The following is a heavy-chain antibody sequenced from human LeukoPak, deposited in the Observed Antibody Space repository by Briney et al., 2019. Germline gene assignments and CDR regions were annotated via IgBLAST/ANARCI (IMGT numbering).Heavy chain of an antibody. CDR3: ARLGSGSNNWFDP. Sequence: SETLSLTCSVSGDSITKHYWSWIRQPPGKGLEWIGYIYYSGITNYNPSLKSRVAISVDTSKNQFSLKLSSVTAADTAVYYCARLGSGSNNWFDPWGQGTLVIASS. CDR2: IYYSGIT. D-gene: IGHD3-10*01. CDR1: GDSITKHY. V-gene: IGHV4-59*08. J-gene: IGHJ5*02.